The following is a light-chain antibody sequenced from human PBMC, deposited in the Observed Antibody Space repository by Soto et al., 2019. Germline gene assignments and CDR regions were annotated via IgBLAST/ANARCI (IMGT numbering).Light chain of an antibody. V-gene: IGKV1-5*03. CDR1: QSIDSW. J-gene: IGKJ1*01. CDR2: KAS. CDR3: QPYNSYSRT. Sequence: DIQMTQSPSTLSASVGDRVTITCRASQSIDSWLAWYQHKPGKAPKLLIFKASTLETGVPSRISGSGSEAEFYLTISSLQADDSATYYCQPYNSYSRTFVQGTKMEIK.